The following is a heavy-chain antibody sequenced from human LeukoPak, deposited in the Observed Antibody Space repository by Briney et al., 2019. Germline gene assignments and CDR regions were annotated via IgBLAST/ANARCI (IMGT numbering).Heavy chain of an antibody. Sequence: GASVKVSCKASGYTFTGYYMHWVRQAPGQGLEWMGWINPNSGGTNYAQKSQGRVTMTRDTSISTAYMELSRLRSDDTAVYYCARRGGRSDCSSTSCYVYWGQGTLVTVSS. CDR2: INPNSGGT. J-gene: IGHJ4*02. D-gene: IGHD2-2*01. V-gene: IGHV1-2*02. CDR1: GYTFTGYY. CDR3: ARRGGRSDCSSTSCYVY.